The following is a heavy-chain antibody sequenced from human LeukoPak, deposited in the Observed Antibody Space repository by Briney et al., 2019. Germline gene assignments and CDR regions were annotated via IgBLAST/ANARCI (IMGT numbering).Heavy chain of an antibody. CDR3: ARDRGRLRYLDTFDY. J-gene: IGHJ4*02. CDR2: IYTSGST. V-gene: IGHV4-4*07. Sequence: SETLPLTCTVSGGSISSYYWSWIRQPAGRGLEWIGRIYTSGSTNYNPSLKSRVTMSVDTSKNQFSLKLSSVTAADTAVYYCARDRGRLRYLDTFDYWGQGTLVTVSS. D-gene: IGHD3-9*01. CDR1: GGSISSYY.